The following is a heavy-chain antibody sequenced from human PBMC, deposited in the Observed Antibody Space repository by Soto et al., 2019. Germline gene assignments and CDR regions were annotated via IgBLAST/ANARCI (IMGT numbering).Heavy chain of an antibody. CDR1: GFSLSTGGVG. CDR2: IYWDNDK. J-gene: IGHJ6*02. Sequence: QITLKESGPTLVKPTQTLTLTCTFSGFSLSTGGVGVGWIRQPPGKALEWLALIYWDNDKRYSPSLNSRLTVTKDTSKNQVVLTMTNMDPVDTATYYGVQSRCGGDCLRSYSSHYYYGVDVWGQGTSVTVFS. V-gene: IGHV2-5*02. CDR3: VQSRCGGDCLRSYSSHYYYGVDV. D-gene: IGHD2-21*02.